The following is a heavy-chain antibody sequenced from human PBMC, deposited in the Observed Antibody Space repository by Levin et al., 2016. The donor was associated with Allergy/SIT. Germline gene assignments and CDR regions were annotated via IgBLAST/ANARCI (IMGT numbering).Heavy chain of an antibody. Sequence: SETLSLTCSVSGGSISSSGDYWGWIRQPPGKGLEWIGNINYSGSTHYIPSLKSRVTISVDTSKNQFSLKMSSVTAADTAVYYCARHPKPPVASGSLDSWGRGALVTVSS. CDR2: INYSGST. J-gene: IGHJ4*02. V-gene: IGHV4-39*01. CDR3: ARHPKPPVASGSLDS. D-gene: IGHD1-26*01. CDR1: GGSISSSGDY.